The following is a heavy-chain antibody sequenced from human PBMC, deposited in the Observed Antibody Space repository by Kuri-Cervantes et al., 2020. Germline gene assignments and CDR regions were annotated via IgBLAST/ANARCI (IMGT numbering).Heavy chain of an antibody. CDR1: GYTFTSYG. CDR2: ISAYTGNT. CDR3: ARGAYCSGGSCYSVWDGPAFDI. Sequence: ASVKVSCKASGYTFTSYGISWVRPAPGQGLEWMGWISAYTGNTNYAQKLQGRVTMTTDTSTSTAYMELRSLRSDDTAVYYCARGAYCSGGSCYSVWDGPAFDIWGQGPMVTVSS. V-gene: IGHV1-18*01. D-gene: IGHD2-15*01. J-gene: IGHJ3*02.